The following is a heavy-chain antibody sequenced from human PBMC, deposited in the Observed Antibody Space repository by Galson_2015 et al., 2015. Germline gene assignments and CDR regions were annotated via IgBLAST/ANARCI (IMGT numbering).Heavy chain of an antibody. CDR2: IKQDGSEK. CDR3: ARADWATMVRGVIHTNDY. J-gene: IGHJ4*02. Sequence: SLRLSCAASGFTFSSYWMSWVRQAPGKGLEWVANIKQDGSEKYYVDSVKGRFTISRDNAKNSLYLQMNSLRAEDTAVYYCARADWATMVRGVIHTNDYWGQGTLVTVSS. CDR1: GFTFSSYW. V-gene: IGHV3-7*01. D-gene: IGHD3-10*01.